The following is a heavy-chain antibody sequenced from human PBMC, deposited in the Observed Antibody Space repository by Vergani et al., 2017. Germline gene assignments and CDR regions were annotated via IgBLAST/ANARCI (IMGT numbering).Heavy chain of an antibody. Sequence: QVQLVQSGAEVKKPGSSVKVSCKASGGTFSSYAISWVRQAPGQGLEWMGWIIPILGIANYAQKFQGRVTITADKSTSTADMELSSLRSEDTAVYYCAGWGAYCGGDCYLVDYYYYDGMDVWGQGTMVTVSS. J-gene: IGHJ6*02. CDR3: AGWGAYCGGDCYLVDYYYYDGMDV. V-gene: IGHV1-69*04. D-gene: IGHD2-21*02. CDR2: IIPILGIA. CDR1: GGTFSSYA.